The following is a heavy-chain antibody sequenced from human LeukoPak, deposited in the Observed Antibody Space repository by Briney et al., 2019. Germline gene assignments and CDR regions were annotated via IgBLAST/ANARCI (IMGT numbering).Heavy chain of an antibody. CDR1: GFTVSSNY. D-gene: IGHD3-10*01. CDR2: IYTGGTT. CDR3: ARDTFGELDY. J-gene: IGHJ4*02. V-gene: IGHV3-66*01. Sequence: GGSLRLSCAASGFTVSSNYMSWVRQAPGKGLEWVSVIYTGGTTYYADSVKGRFTISRDNSKNTLYLQINSLRVEDTAVYYCARDTFGELDYWGQGTLVTVSS.